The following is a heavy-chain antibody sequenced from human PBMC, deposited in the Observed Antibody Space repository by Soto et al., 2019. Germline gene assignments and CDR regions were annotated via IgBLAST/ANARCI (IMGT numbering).Heavy chain of an antibody. CDR2: INPNSGGT. CDR3: ARGRTAMVLYSFDY. Sequence: ASVKVSCKASGYTFTGYYMHWVRQAPGQGLEWMGWINPNSGGTNYTQKFQGWVTMTRDTSISTAYMELSRLRSDDTAVYNYARGRTAMVLYSFDYRGQGTLVTVSS. V-gene: IGHV1-2*04. D-gene: IGHD5-18*01. J-gene: IGHJ4*02. CDR1: GYTFTGYY.